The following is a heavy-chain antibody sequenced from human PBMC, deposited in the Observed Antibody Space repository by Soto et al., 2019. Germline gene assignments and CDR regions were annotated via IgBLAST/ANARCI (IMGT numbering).Heavy chain of an antibody. CDR1: GYDFTNYG. CDR3: ERGHDFLTGWKFTF. D-gene: IGHD3-9*01. J-gene: IGHJ4*02. V-gene: IGHV1-18*01. Sequence: QVRLVQSGAEVKKPGASVKVSCKTYGYDFTNYGINWVRQAPGQGLEWMGWISAYNCNIVYAQDFPRRATPTTDTPTRSASIVLRRLRSDDTAVYYCERGHDFLTGWKFTFWGQATLVTVSS. CDR2: ISAYNCNI.